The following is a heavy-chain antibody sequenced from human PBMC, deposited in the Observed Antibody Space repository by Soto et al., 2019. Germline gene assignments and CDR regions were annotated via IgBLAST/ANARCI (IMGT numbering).Heavy chain of an antibody. V-gene: IGHV4-34*01. Sequence: QVQLQQWGAGLLKPSETLSLTCAVYGGSFSGYYWSWTRQPPGKGLEWIGEINHSGSSNYKPSLKSRVTISVDTSKNQFSLKLSSVTAADTAVYYCARRRRGSAIPFDYWGQGTLVTVSS. CDR3: ARRRRGSAIPFDY. D-gene: IGHD2-21*01. J-gene: IGHJ4*02. CDR1: GGSFSGYY. CDR2: INHSGSS.